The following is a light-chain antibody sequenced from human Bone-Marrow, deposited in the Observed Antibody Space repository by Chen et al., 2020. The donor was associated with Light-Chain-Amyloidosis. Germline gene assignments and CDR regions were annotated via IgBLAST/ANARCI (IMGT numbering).Light chain of an antibody. Sequence: SYVLTQPHSVSVAPGQTATITCGGTGIGSLKVHWYQQKAGQAPVMVVYDDTDRPAGIPERFSGSKSGNAATLTITRVEAGDEADYYCQVWEGSSDEVVFGGGTRLTVL. CDR1: GIGSLK. CDR3: QVWEGSSDEVV. V-gene: IGLV3-21*02. CDR2: DDT. J-gene: IGLJ3*02.